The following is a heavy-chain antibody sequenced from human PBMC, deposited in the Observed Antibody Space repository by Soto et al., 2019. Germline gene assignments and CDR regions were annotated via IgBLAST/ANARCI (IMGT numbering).Heavy chain of an antibody. Sequence: SETLSLTCTVSGGSISSYYWSWIRQPPGKGLEWIGYIYYSGSTNYNPSLKSRVTISVDTSKNQFSLKLSSVTAADTAVYYCARFQNPNYDYVWGSYRHDAFDIWGQGTMVTVSS. CDR1: GGSISSYY. CDR2: IYYSGST. D-gene: IGHD3-16*02. J-gene: IGHJ3*02. CDR3: ARFQNPNYDYVWGSYRHDAFDI. V-gene: IGHV4-59*01.